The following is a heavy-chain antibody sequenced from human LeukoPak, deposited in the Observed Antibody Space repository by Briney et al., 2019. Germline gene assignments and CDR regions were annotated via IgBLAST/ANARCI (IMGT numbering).Heavy chain of an antibody. CDR3: ARESRTGEKDAFDI. V-gene: IGHV3-21*01. CDR2: ISISSNYI. Sequence: GGSLRLSCAASGFTFSNYNMNWVRQAPGKGLEWVSCISISSNYIYYPDSVKGRFTISRDNAKNSLYLQMNSLRAEDTAVYYCARESRTGEKDAFDIWGQGTMVTVSS. J-gene: IGHJ3*02. CDR1: GFTFSNYN. D-gene: IGHD7-27*01.